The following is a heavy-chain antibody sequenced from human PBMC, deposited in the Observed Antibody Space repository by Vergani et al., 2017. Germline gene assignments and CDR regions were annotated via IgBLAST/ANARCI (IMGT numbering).Heavy chain of an antibody. D-gene: IGHD6-19*01. J-gene: IGHJ3*02. CDR1: VFTFSSYS. V-gene: IGHV3-21*01. CDR3: ARDEGVSSGWSLGAFDI. CDR2: ISSSSSYI. Sequence: EVQLVESGGGLVKPGGSLRLSCAASVFTFSSYSMNWVRQAPGKGLEWVSSISSSSSYIYYADSVKGRLTISRDNAKKSLYLQMNSLRAEDTAVYYCARDEGVSSGWSLGAFDIWGQGTMVTVSS.